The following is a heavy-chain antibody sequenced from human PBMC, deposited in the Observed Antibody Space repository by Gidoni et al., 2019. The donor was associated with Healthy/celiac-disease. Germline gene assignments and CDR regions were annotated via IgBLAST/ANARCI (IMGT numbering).Heavy chain of an antibody. CDR3: ARRFLSNFGESEHYDYYGMDV. D-gene: IGHD3-10*01. V-gene: IGHV1-69*10. J-gene: IGHJ6*02. CDR1: GGTFSSYA. Sequence: VQLVQSGAEVKKPGSSVKGSCKDSGGTFSSYAISWVLQAPGQGLEWMAGIIPILCIANYSQKFQVRVTITADKSTSTAYMELSSLRSEDTAVYYCARRFLSNFGESEHYDYYGMDVWGQGTTVTVSS. CDR2: IIPILCIA.